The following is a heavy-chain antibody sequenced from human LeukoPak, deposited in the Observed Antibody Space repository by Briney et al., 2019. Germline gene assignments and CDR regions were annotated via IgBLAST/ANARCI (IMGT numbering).Heavy chain of an antibody. V-gene: IGHV1-2*02. CDR2: INPNSGYT. D-gene: IGHD5-12*01. J-gene: IGHJ4*02. Sequence: ASVKVSCKASGYTFTGYYMRWVRQAPGQGLEWMGWINPNSGYTNYAQKFQGRVTMTRDTSINIGYMELSRLRTDDTAVYFCAKNPYEYYFDYWGQGTLVTVSS. CDR1: GYTFTGYY. CDR3: AKNPYEYYFDY.